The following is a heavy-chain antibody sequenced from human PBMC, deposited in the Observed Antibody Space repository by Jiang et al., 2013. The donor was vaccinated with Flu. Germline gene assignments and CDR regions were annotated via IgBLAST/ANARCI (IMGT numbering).Heavy chain of an antibody. D-gene: IGHD3-22*01. CDR3: ARGLNYYDSSGFGWFDP. Sequence: CTVSVAPSVVTTGAGSGSPQEGTGVDWVYLLHGSTNYNPSLKSRVTISVDTSKNQFSLKLSSVTAADTAVYYCARGLNYYDSSGFGWFDPWGQGTLVTVSS. CDR2: LLHGST. J-gene: IGHJ5*02. V-gene: IGHV4-59*01. CDR1: VAPSVVTT.